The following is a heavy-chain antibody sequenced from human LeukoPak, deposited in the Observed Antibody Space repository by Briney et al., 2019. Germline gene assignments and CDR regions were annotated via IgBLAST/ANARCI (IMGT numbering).Heavy chain of an antibody. CDR3: VRRRKSNDN. D-gene: IGHD1-14*01. CDR2: IYYSGST. J-gene: IGHJ4*02. CDR1: GGSISSSSYY. V-gene: IGHV4-39*07. Sequence: SETLSLTCTVSGGSISSSSYYWGWIRQPPGKGLEWIGSIYYSGSTYYNPSLKSRVTISVDTSKNQFSLKLTSVAAADTAVYYCVRRRKSNDNWGQGTLVTVSS.